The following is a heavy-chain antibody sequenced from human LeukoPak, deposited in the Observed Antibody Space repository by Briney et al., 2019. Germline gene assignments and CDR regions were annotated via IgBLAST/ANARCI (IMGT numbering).Heavy chain of an antibody. V-gene: IGHV4-34*01. CDR1: GGSFSGYY. Sequence: PSETLSLTCAVYGGSFSGYYWSWIRQPPGKGLEWIGYIYYSGSTNYNPSLKSRVTISVDTSKNQFSLKLSSVTAADTAVYYCAGSTGPFDYWGQGTLVTVSS. CDR3: AGSTGPFDY. D-gene: IGHD1-1*01. CDR2: IYYSGST. J-gene: IGHJ4*02.